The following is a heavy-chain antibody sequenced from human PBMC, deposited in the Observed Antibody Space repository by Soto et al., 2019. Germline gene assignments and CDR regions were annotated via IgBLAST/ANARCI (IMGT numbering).Heavy chain of an antibody. V-gene: IGHV4-39*01. D-gene: IGHD4-17*01. J-gene: IGHJ4*02. CDR1: NGSISSRSSY. Sequence: QLQLQESGSGLVKPSETLSLTCIVSNGSISSRSSYWGWIRQTPGKGLEWIGSIYYIGNTYYNQSLKSRVTISIDTSKTQFSLKMKSVTAADKSVYFCGGQDYGAKGYYFESWGQGALVTVSS. CDR2: IYYIGNT. CDR3: GGQDYGAKGYYFES.